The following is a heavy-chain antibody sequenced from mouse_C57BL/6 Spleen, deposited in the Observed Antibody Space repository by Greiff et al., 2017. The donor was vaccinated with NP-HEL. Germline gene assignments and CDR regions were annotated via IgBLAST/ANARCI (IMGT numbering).Heavy chain of an antibody. CDR3: ATSEEDYGSSLYAMDY. CDR2: INPSSGYT. J-gene: IGHJ4*01. V-gene: IGHV1-4*01. Sequence: QVQLKQSGAELARPGASVKMSCKASGYTFTSYTMHWVKQRPGQGLEWIGYINPSSGYTKYNQKFKDKATLTADKSSSTAYMQLSSLTSEDSAVYYCATSEEDYGSSLYAMDYWGQGTSVTVSS. CDR1: GYTFTSYT. D-gene: IGHD1-1*01.